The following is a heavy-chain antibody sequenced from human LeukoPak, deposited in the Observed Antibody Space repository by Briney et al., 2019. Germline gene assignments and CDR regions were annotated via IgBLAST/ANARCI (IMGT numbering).Heavy chain of an antibody. J-gene: IGHJ4*02. V-gene: IGHV3-7*01. CDR2: LHADGSEY. Sequence: GGSLRLSCVGSGFSLSGYWMSWVRQALGKGLEWVARLHADGSEYSYVGSVKGRFTISGDNAKNSLYLQMNSLRVDDTAVYYCARGGYSFDYLGQGTLVTVSS. CDR1: GFSLSGYW. CDR3: ARGGYSFDY. D-gene: IGHD5-12*01.